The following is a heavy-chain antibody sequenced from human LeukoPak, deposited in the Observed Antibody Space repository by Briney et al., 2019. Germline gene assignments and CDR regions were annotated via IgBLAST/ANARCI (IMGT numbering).Heavy chain of an antibody. J-gene: IGHJ4*02. V-gene: IGHV3-30*14. CDR2: VSFDGSNE. CDR1: GFTFSTYA. CDR3: ARPPDMVRGIVVPAVNFFDY. D-gene: IGHD3-10*01. Sequence: GGSLRLSCAPSGFTFSTYAMHWVRQAPGKGLEWLAVVSFDGSNEYYADSVEGRFTVSRDNSNSSLYLELNRLRVEDTATYYCARPPDMVRGIVVPAVNFFDYWGQGTLVTVSS.